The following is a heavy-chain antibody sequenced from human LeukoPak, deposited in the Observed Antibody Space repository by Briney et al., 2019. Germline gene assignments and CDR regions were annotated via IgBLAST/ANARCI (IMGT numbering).Heavy chain of an antibody. CDR2: ISGSGGST. Sequence: GGSLRLSCAASGFTFSSYAMSWVRQAPGKGLEWVSAISGSGGSTYYADSVKGRFTISRDNSKNTLYLQMNSLRAEDTAVYYCARGNGGTNYDFWSGYSPYPSYFDYWGQGTLVTVSS. V-gene: IGHV3-23*01. J-gene: IGHJ4*02. CDR3: ARGNGGTNYDFWSGYSPYPSYFDY. CDR1: GFTFSSYA. D-gene: IGHD3-3*01.